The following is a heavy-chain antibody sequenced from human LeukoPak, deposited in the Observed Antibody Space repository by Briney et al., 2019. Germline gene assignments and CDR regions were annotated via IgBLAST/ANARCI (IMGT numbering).Heavy chain of an antibody. CDR1: GFTFSDYY. Sequence: GGSLRLSCAASGFTFSDYYMSWIRQAPGKGLEWVSAISGSGGSTYYADSVKGRFTISRDNSKNTLYLQMNSLRAEDTAVYYCAKDREGNHFDYWGQGTLVTVSS. CDR2: ISGSGGST. V-gene: IGHV3-23*01. CDR3: AKDREGNHFDY. D-gene: IGHD1-14*01. J-gene: IGHJ4*02.